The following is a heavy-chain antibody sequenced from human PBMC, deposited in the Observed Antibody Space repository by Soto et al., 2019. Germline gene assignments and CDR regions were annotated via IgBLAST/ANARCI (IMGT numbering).Heavy chain of an antibody. CDR2: INPSGGST. CDR3: ASSLHDYGSARQKRHY. J-gene: IGHJ4*02. D-gene: IGHD3-10*01. V-gene: IGHV1-46*03. Sequence: ASVKVSCKASGYTFTSYDMHWVRQAPGQGLEWMGIINPSGGSTSYAQKFQGRVTMTRDTSTSTVYMELSSLRSEDTAVYYCASSLHDYGSARQKRHYWGQGTLVTVSS. CDR1: GYTFTSYD.